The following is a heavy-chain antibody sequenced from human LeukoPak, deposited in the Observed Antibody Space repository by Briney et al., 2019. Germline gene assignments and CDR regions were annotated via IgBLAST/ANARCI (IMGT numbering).Heavy chain of an antibody. CDR1: GYTFTSYG. CDR2: ISAYNGNT. CDR3: ARDGIAALNYYYYYGMDV. V-gene: IGHV1-18*01. Sequence: GASVKVSCKASGYTFTSYGISWVRQAPGQGLEWMGWISAYNGNTNYAQKLQGRVTMTTDTSTSTAYMDLRSLRSDDTAVYYCARDGIAALNYYYYYGMDVWGQGTTVTVSS. J-gene: IGHJ6*02. D-gene: IGHD6-13*01.